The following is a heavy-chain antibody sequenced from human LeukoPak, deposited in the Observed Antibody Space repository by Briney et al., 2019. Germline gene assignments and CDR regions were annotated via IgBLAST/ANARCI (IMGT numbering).Heavy chain of an antibody. V-gene: IGHV4-59*02. Sequence: SETLSLTCTVSGASVSSYYWTWIRQPPGKGLEWIGYIHYSGSTRYNPSLQRRVTISLDTSRTQFSLRLNSVSAADTAVYYCARDPGGSRGWFDYWGQGDLVTVSS. CDR3: ARDPGGSRGWFDY. CDR2: IHYSGST. D-gene: IGHD6-19*01. J-gene: IGHJ4*02. CDR1: GASVSSYY.